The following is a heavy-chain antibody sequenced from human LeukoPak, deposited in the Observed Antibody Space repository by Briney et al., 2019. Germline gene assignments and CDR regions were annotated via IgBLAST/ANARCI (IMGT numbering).Heavy chain of an antibody. J-gene: IGHJ5*02. D-gene: IGHD6-13*01. CDR1: GRSFSGYY. Sequence: SETLSLTCAVYGRSFSGYYWNWIRQPPGKGLEWIGEINHSGSTNYNPSLKCRVTISVDTSKNQFSLKLNSVTAADTAVYYCARRPSSRLRGYVWFDPWGQGTLVTVSS. V-gene: IGHV4-34*01. CDR2: INHSGST. CDR3: ARRPSSRLRGYVWFDP.